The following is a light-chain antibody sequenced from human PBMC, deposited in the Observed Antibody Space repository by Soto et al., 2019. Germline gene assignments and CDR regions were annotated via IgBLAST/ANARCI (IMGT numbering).Light chain of an antibody. V-gene: IGKV1-5*01. CDR2: AAS. CDR3: QQYNSYSLLT. Sequence: IQMTQSPSTRSSSVGDRVTITCRASQTISSWLAWYQQKPGKAPKLLIYAASSLESGVPSRFSGSGSGTEFTLTISSLQPDDFATYYCQQYNSYSLLTFGGGTKVDIK. CDR1: QTISSW. J-gene: IGKJ4*01.